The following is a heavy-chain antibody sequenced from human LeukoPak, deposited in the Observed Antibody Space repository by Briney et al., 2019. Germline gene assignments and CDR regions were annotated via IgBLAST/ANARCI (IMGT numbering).Heavy chain of an antibody. CDR3: ARGPSGYHNT. V-gene: IGHV3-48*01. J-gene: IGHJ4*02. D-gene: IGHD5-12*01. Sequence: GGSLRLSCAASGFTFSSYSMNWVRQAPGKGLEWLSYSSSSSSTIYYADSVKGRFTISRDNAKNSLYLQMNSLRAEDTAVYYCARGPSGYHNTGGQGTLVTVSS. CDR1: GFTFSSYS. CDR2: SSSSSSTI.